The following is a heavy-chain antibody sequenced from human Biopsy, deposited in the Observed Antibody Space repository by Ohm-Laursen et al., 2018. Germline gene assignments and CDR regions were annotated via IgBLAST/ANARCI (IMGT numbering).Heavy chain of an antibody. CDR1: GFTFSTYW. J-gene: IGHJ4*02. CDR3: ASAHQYCSATTCNGGSDL. CDR2: INQDGSEK. V-gene: IGHV3-7*01. Sequence: SLRLSCAASGFTFSTYWMTWVRQAPGKGLEWVANINQDGSEKYYVDSVKGRFTISRDNAKDSLDLQMSSLRVEDTALYYCASAHQYCSATTCNGGSDLWGQGTLVTVSS. D-gene: IGHD2-15*01.